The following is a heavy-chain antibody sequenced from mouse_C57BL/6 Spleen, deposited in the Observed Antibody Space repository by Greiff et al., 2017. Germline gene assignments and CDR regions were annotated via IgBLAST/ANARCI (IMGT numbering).Heavy chain of an antibody. CDR1: GYTFTSYW. CDR2: IDPNSGGT. V-gene: IGHV1-72*01. Sequence: QVQLQQSGAELVKPGASVELSCKASGYTFTSYWMPWVKQRPGRGLEWIGRIDPNSGGTNYNEKFKSKATLTGDKPSSTAYMQLSSLTSEDSAVDYCARVGNYDYDVWFAYWGQGTLVTVSA. J-gene: IGHJ3*01. CDR3: ARVGNYDYDVWFAY. D-gene: IGHD2-4*01.